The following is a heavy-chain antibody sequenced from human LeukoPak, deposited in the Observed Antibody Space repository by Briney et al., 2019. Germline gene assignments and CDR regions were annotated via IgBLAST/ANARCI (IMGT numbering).Heavy chain of an antibody. J-gene: IGHJ4*02. V-gene: IGHV2-5*01. CDR3: AHSLDCSSTSCYSRRRFAKYYFDY. CDR2: IYWNDDK. Sequence: SGPTLVKPTQTLTLTCTFSGFSLSTSGVGVGWIRQPPGKALEWLALIYWNDDKCYSPSLKSRLTITKDTSKNQVVLTVTNMDPVDTAAYYCAHSLDCSSTSCYSRRRFAKYYFDYWGQGTLVTVSS. D-gene: IGHD2-2*01. CDR1: GFSLSTSGVG.